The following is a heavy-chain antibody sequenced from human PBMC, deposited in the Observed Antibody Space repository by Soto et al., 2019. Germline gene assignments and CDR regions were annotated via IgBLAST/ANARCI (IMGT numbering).Heavy chain of an antibody. CDR3: ARGGGGCSSYSCSGWFDP. J-gene: IGHJ5*02. CDR1: GGSISSGGYY. D-gene: IGHD2-2*01. Sequence: QVQLQESGPGLVKPSQTLSLTCTVSGGSISSGGYYWSWIRQHPGKGLEWIGYIYYSGSTYYNPSLKSGVTISVDTSKIHFALQLRWVTAAYLAVYCCARGGGGCSSYSCSGWFDPWGQGPLVTVSS. V-gene: IGHV4-31*03. CDR2: IYYSGST.